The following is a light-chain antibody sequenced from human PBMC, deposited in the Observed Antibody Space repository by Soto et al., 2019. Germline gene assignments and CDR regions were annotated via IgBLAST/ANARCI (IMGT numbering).Light chain of an antibody. CDR3: QQSHTFPLT. Sequence: DIEMTQSPSSLSASVGDRVTITCRASQTIASHLNWYQQKPGEAPKLLIYAASSLQSGVPSRFSGTSSGTTFTLIISSLPPEDFATYSCQQSHTFPLTFGPGTRVEIK. CDR2: AAS. V-gene: IGKV1-39*01. J-gene: IGKJ3*01. CDR1: QTIASH.